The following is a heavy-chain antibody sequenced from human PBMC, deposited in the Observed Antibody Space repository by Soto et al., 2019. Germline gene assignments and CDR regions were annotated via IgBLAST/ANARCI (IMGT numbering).Heavy chain of an antibody. V-gene: IGHV3-30-3*01. CDR3: AKERSIVVVVAATNWFDP. Sequence: GGSLRLSCAASGFTFSGYAMHWVRQAPGKGLEWVAVISYDGSNKYYADSVKGRFTISRDNSKNTLYLQMNSLRAEDTAVYYCAKERSIVVVVAATNWFDPWGQGTLVTVSS. D-gene: IGHD2-15*01. CDR1: GFTFSGYA. CDR2: ISYDGSNK. J-gene: IGHJ5*02.